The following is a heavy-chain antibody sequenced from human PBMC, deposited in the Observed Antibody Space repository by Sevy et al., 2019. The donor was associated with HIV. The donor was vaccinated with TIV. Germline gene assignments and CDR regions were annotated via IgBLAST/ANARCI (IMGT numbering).Heavy chain of an antibody. D-gene: IGHD5-12*01. CDR3: GRGPGGSGYDFLIDY. V-gene: IGHV3-30*02. J-gene: IGHJ4*02. CDR2: TRYDSSNT. Sequence: GGSLRLSCSASGFSFSTYSMHWVRQAPGKGLEWVAFTRYDSSNTFYADSVKGRFSISRDNSKHTLYLQMSSLRPEDTALYFGGRGPGGSGYDFLIDYWGQGTLVTVSS. CDR1: GFSFSTYS.